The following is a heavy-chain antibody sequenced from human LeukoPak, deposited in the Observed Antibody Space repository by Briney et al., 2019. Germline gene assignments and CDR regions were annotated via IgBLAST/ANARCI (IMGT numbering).Heavy chain of an antibody. J-gene: IGHJ6*02. D-gene: IGHD2-2*01. V-gene: IGHV3-33*01. CDR1: GFTFSSYG. CDR3: ARRRYCSSTSCHLIYYYYYGMDV. CDR2: IWYDGSNK. Sequence: GGSLRLSCAASGFTFSSYGMHWVRQAPGKGLEWVAVIWYDGSNKYYADSVKGRFTISRDNSKNTLYLQMNSLRAEDTAVYYCARRRYCSSTSCHLIYYYYYGMDVWGQGTTVTVSS.